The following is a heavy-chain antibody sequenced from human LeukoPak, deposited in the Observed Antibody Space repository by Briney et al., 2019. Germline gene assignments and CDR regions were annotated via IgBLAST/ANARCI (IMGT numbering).Heavy chain of an antibody. CDR1: GFTFLTYW. D-gene: IGHD5-24*01. CDR2: IRQDGSEK. CDR3: AKSGYNRFDY. J-gene: IGHJ4*02. Sequence: PGGSLRLSCAASGFTFLTYWMSWVRQAPGKGLEWVATIRQDGSEKYYVDSVKGRFTISRDNAKNSLYLQMNSLRAEDTAVYYCAKSGYNRFDYWGQGTLVTVSS. V-gene: IGHV3-7*03.